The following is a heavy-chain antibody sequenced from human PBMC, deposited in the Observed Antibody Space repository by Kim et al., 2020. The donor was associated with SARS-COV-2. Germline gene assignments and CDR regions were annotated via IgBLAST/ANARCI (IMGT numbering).Heavy chain of an antibody. CDR3: ARDSYYGSGSPHAFDI. V-gene: IGHV1-18*04. Sequence: ASVKVSCKASGYTFTSYGISWVRQAPGQGLEWMGWISAYNGNTNYAQKLQGRVTMTTDTSTSTAYMELRSLRSDDTAVYYCARDSYYGSGSPHAFDIWGQGTLLTLSS. J-gene: IGHJ3*02. CDR2: ISAYNGNT. CDR1: GYTFTSYG. D-gene: IGHD3-10*01.